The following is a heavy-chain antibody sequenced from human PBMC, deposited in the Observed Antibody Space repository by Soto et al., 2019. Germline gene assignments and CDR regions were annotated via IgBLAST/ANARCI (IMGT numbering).Heavy chain of an antibody. CDR1: GGTFSRHA. V-gene: IGHV1-69*01. Sequence: QVQLVQSGAEVRKPGSSVKVSCKASGGTFSRHAXXWVRQAPXXXXXXMGGIIPIFGTANHAQKFQGRVTIIADESTSTVYMELSSLRSEDTAMYYCARGWGYDSNDYYYAYWGQGTLVIVSS. J-gene: IGHJ4*02. CDR3: ARGWGYDSNDYYYAY. D-gene: IGHD3-22*01. CDR2: IIPIFGTA.